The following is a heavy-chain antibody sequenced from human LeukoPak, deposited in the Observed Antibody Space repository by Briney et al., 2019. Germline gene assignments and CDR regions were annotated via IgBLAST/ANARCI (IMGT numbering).Heavy chain of an antibody. D-gene: IGHD1-26*01. V-gene: IGHV5-51*01. CDR3: VRVEGATHYFDY. J-gene: IGHJ4*02. CDR1: GYSFTSYW. CDR2: VFPGDSDT. Sequence: GESLKISCKGSGYSFTSYWIGWVRQMPGKGLEWMGIVFPGDSDTRYSPSFQGQVTISADKDNTTAYLQWTSLRATDTAMYFCVRVEGATHYFDYWGQGVRVIVSS.